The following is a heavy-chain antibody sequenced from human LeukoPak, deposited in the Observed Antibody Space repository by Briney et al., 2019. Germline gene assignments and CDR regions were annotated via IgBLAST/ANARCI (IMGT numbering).Heavy chain of an antibody. CDR2: TYYTGST. D-gene: IGHD3-9*01. J-gene: IGHJ4*02. CDR3: PRLTKGRYFDYIFDY. V-gene: IGHV4-39*01. Sequence: PSETLSLTCTVSGGSVSSSLNYWGWIRQPPGKGLEWIGNTYYTGSTYSNPTLKSRITMSVDTSKNQFSLQLSSVTAADTAVYYCPRLTKGRYFDYIFDYWGQGTLLTVSS. CDR1: GGSVSSSLNY.